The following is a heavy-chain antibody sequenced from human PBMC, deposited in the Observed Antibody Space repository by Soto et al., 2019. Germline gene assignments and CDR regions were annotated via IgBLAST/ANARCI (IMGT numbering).Heavy chain of an antibody. Sequence: PSETLSLTCTVSGGSISSGGYYWSWIRQHPGKGLEWIGYIYYSGSTYYNPSLKSRVTISVDTSKNQFSLKLSSVTAADTAVYYCARGYYDILTGYYGPCDYWGQGTLVTVSS. CDR1: GGSISSGGYY. CDR2: IYYSGST. D-gene: IGHD3-9*01. CDR3: ARGYYDILTGYYGPCDY. J-gene: IGHJ4*02. V-gene: IGHV4-31*03.